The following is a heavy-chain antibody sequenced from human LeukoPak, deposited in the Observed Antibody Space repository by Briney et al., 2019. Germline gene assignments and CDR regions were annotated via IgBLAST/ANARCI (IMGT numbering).Heavy chain of an antibody. CDR1: GFTVITND. CDR2: LYSDGNT. J-gene: IGHJ4*02. V-gene: IGHV3-53*01. Sequence: GGSLRLSCAASGFTVITNDMTWVRQAPGKGLEWVSVLYSDGNTKYADSVQGRFTISRDNSKNTLYLEMNSPSPDDTAVYYCARGVEPLAANSLAYWGQGTLVTVSS. CDR3: ARGVEPLAANSLAY. D-gene: IGHD1-14*01.